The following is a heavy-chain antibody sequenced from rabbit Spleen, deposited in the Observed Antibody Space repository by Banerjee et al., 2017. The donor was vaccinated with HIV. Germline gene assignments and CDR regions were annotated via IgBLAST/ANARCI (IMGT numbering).Heavy chain of an antibody. CDR2: IDSGSSGFT. J-gene: IGHJ6*01. CDR1: GIDFSSYYY. Sequence: EESGGGLVKPGGTLTLTCKASGIDFSSYYYMCWVRQAPGKGLEWIACIDSGSSGFTYFASWVKGRFTISKTSSTTVTLQMTSLTAADTATYFCARDSGSSFSSYGMDLWGQGTLVTVS. V-gene: IGHV1S40*01. D-gene: IGHD8-1*01. CDR3: ARDSGSSFSSYGMDL.